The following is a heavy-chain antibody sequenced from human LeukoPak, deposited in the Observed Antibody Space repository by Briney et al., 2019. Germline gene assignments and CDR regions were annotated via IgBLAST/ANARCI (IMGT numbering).Heavy chain of an antibody. J-gene: IGHJ6*03. Sequence: SETLSLTCTVSGGSISSYYWSWIRQPPGKGLEWIGYIYYSGSTNYNPSLKSRVTISVDTSKNQFSLKLSSVTAADTAVYYCARDVVRGVKPQYYYMDVWGKGTTVTVSS. CDR3: ARDVVRGVKPQYYYMDV. V-gene: IGHV4-59*01. CDR1: GGSISSYY. D-gene: IGHD3-10*01. CDR2: IYYSGST.